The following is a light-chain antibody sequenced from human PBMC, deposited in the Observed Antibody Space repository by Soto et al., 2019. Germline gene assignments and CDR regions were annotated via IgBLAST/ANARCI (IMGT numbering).Light chain of an antibody. CDR2: GAS. CDR1: QSVSSN. V-gene: IGKV3-15*01. J-gene: IGKJ4*01. CDR3: QQYNNWPPGT. Sequence: EIVMTQSPATLSVSPGERATLSCRASQSVSSNLAWYQQKPGQAPRLLIYGASTRATGISARFSGSWSGTEFTLTISSLQSEDFAVYYCQQYNNWPPGTFGGGTKVEIK.